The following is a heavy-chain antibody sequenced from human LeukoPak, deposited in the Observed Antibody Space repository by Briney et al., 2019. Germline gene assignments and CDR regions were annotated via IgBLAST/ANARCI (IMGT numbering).Heavy chain of an antibody. CDR3: ASLRYFDWSYMMDAFDI. V-gene: IGHV4-61*02. D-gene: IGHD3-9*01. CDR1: GGSISSGSYY. CDR2: IYTSGST. Sequence: SSETLSLTCTVSGGSISSGSYYWSWIRQPAGKGLEWIGRIYTSGSTNYNPSLKSRVTISVDTSKNRFSLKLSSVTAADTAVYYCASLRYFDWSYMMDAFDIWGQGTMVTVSS. J-gene: IGHJ3*02.